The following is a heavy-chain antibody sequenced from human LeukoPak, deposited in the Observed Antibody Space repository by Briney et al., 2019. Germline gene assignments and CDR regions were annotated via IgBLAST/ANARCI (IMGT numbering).Heavy chain of an antibody. J-gene: IGHJ4*02. CDR1: GYTSTSYD. CDR2: IIPIFGKA. D-gene: IGHD3-22*01. CDR3: ARGWDSSGQIPFFY. Sequence: SVKVSCKASGYTSTSYDINWVRQATGQGLEWMGGIIPIFGKANYAQKFQGRVTITADESTSTAYMDLSSLISEDTAVYYCARGWDSSGQIPFFYWGQGTLVTVSS. V-gene: IGHV1-69*13.